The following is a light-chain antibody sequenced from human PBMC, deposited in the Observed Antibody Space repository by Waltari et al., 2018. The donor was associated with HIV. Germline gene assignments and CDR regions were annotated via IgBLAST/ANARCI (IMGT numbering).Light chain of an antibody. CDR2: RNN. J-gene: IGLJ2*01. V-gene: IGLV1-47*01. Sequence: QSVLTQPPSASGTPGQKVTISCSGSSSNIGSEDVYWYQQLPGTAPKLLIYRNNQRPSGVPDRFSGSKSGTSASLAISGLRSEDEADYYCATWDGSLRVFGGGTKLTVL. CDR3: ATWDGSLRV. CDR1: SSNIGSED.